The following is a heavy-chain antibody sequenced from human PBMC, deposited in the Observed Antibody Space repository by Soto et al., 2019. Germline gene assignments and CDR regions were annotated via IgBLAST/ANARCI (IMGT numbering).Heavy chain of an antibody. J-gene: IGHJ6*02. D-gene: IGHD7-27*01. V-gene: IGHV4-4*07. Sequence: PSETLSLTCTVSVGSISGYYWSWIRQPAGKGLEWIGRIYTSGSTNYNPSLKSRVTMSVDTSKNQFSLKLSSVTAADTAVYYCARDSWGSPLYYYYGMDVWGQGTTVTVSS. CDR3: ARDSWGSPLYYYYGMDV. CDR2: IYTSGST. CDR1: VGSISGYY.